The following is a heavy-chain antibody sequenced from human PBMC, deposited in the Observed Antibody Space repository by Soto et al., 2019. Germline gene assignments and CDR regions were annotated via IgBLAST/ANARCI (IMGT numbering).Heavy chain of an antibody. J-gene: IGHJ6*02. CDR2: IIPIFGTA. Sequence: QVQLEQSGAEVKKPGSSVKVSCKASGGTFSSYAISWVRQAPGQGLEWMGGIIPIFGTANYAQKFQGRVTITADESTSTAYMELSSLRSEDTAVYYCAKGDYGDYFGRYYYYGMDVWGQGTTVTVSS. V-gene: IGHV1-69*01. CDR3: AKGDYGDYFGRYYYYGMDV. D-gene: IGHD4-17*01. CDR1: GGTFSSYA.